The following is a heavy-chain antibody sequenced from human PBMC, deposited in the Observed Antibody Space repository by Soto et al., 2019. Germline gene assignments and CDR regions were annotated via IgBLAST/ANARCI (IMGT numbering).Heavy chain of an antibody. V-gene: IGHV4-59*01. CDR2: IYYSGST. CDR3: ARGIVGAHQDPGGLDAFDI. J-gene: IGHJ3*02. CDR1: GGSISSYY. D-gene: IGHD1-26*01. Sequence: SETLSLTCTVSGGSISSYYWSWIRQPPGKGLEWIGYIYYSGSTNYNPSLKSRVTISVDTSKNQFSLKLSSVTAADTAVYYCARGIVGAHQDPGGLDAFDIWGQGTMVTVSS.